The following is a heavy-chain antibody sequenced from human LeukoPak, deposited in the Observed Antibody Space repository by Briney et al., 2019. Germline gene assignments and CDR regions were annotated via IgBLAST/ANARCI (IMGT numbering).Heavy chain of an antibody. D-gene: IGHD2-2*01. CDR1: GFTFSSYG. CDR2: IRYDGSNK. J-gene: IGHJ3*02. Sequence: PGGSLRLSCAASGFTFSSYGMHWVRQAPGKGLEWVAFIRYDGSNKYYADSVKGRFTISRDNSKNTLYLQMNSLRAEDTAVYYCAIVVVPAAPFDIWGQGTMVTVSS. V-gene: IGHV3-30*02. CDR3: AIVVVPAAPFDI.